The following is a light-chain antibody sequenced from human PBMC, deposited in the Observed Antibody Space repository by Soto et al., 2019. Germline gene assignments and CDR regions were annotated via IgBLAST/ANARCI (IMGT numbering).Light chain of an antibody. CDR1: QSIGDS. Sequence: DIHRTHAPSTLSASVLYRGTITFLASQSIGDSLAWYQQKPGKAPYLLISDVSSLERGVPSRFSGSGSGTEFTLTISSMQPDDFATFYCQQYNGYSRTFGQGTKVDIK. CDR2: DVS. V-gene: IGKV1-5*01. J-gene: IGKJ1*01. CDR3: QQYNGYSRT.